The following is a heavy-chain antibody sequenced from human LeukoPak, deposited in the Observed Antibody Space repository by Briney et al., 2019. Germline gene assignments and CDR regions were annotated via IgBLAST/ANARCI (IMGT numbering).Heavy chain of an antibody. CDR1: GGSISSYY. CDR2: INHSGST. CDR3: ARHRWTMVRGVRGWFDP. V-gene: IGHV4-34*01. D-gene: IGHD3-10*01. J-gene: IGHJ5*02. Sequence: SETLSLTCTVSGGSISSYYWSWIRQPPGKGLEWIGEINHSGSTNYNPSLKSRVTISVDTSKNQFSLKLSSVTAADTAVYYCARHRWTMVRGVRGWFDPWGQGTLVTVSS.